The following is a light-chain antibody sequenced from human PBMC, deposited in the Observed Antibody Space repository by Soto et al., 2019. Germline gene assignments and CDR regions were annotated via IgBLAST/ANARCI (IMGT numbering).Light chain of an antibody. Sequence: EIERTQTPASMSTAVGGSVTITRRASQSISRYLPWYQQNPGNAPKLLIYAASSLQSGVPSRFSGSGSGTDFTLTISSLHPEDCATYYCPQSYSTTSGQGTKVDIK. CDR1: QSISRY. CDR2: AAS. V-gene: IGKV1-39*01. J-gene: IGKJ1*01. CDR3: PQSYSTT.